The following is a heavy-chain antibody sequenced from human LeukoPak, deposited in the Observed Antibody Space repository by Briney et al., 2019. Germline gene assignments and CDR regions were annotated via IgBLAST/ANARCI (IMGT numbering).Heavy chain of an antibody. Sequence: SETLSLTCTVSGGSISSYFWSWIRQPPGKGLEWIGYVYYTGSTNYNPSLKSRVTISVDTSKILFSLKLNSVTAADTAVYYCASSNYGATWEGGFDYWGQGTLVTVSS. D-gene: IGHD4/OR15-4a*01. CDR1: GGSISSYF. CDR2: VYYTGST. J-gene: IGHJ4*02. CDR3: ASSNYGATWEGGFDY. V-gene: IGHV4-59*08.